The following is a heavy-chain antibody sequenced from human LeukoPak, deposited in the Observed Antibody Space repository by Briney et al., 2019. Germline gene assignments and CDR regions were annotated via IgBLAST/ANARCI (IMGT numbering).Heavy chain of an antibody. V-gene: IGHV4-59*08. J-gene: IGHJ4*02. CDR2: IYYSGST. CDR1: GGSISSYY. Sequence: SETLSLTCTVSGGSISSYYWSWIRQPPGKGLEWIGYIYYSGSTNYNPSLKSRVTISVDTSKNQFSLKLSSVTAADTAMYYCARGHASTWYPDFWGQGILVTVSS. CDR3: ARGHASTWYPDF. D-gene: IGHD6-13*01.